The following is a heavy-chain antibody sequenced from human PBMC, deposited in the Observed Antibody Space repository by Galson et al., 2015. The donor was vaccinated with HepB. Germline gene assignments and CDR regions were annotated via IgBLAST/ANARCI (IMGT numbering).Heavy chain of an antibody. Sequence: QSGAEVKKPEESLRISCQGSGYNFTNYWVTWVRQMPGEGLEWMGKIDPVDSYTNYSPSFQGHVTISTDKSISTAYLQWSSLKASDTAMYYCARQAIGYSSRGDGFDLWGQGTLVTLSS. CDR2: IDPVDSYT. CDR1: GYNFTNYW. D-gene: IGHD6-19*01. J-gene: IGHJ3*01. CDR3: ARQAIGYSSRGDGFDL. V-gene: IGHV5-10-1*01.